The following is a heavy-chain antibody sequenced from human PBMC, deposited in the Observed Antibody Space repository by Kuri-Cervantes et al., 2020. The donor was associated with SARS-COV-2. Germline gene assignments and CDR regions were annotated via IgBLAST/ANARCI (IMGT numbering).Heavy chain of an antibody. D-gene: IGHD6-13*01. Sequence: GESLKISCAASGFTFSSYSMNWVSQAPGKGLEWVSSISSTSSYIYYADSVKGRFTISRDNAKNSLYLQMNSLRAEDTAVYYCARDCSSPYKYYYYYYMDVWGKGTTVTVSS. V-gene: IGHV3-21*01. CDR3: ARDCSSPYKYYYYYYMDV. J-gene: IGHJ6*03. CDR1: GFTFSSYS. CDR2: ISSTSSYI.